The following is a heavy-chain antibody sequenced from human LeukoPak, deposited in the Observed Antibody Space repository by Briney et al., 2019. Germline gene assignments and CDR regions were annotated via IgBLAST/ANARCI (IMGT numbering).Heavy chain of an antibody. CDR2: ISSSSSYT. CDR3: ARTGRRGCSYGKNYYFDY. V-gene: IGHV3-11*06. Sequence: KPGGSLRLSCAATGFTFSDYYMSWIRQAPGKGLEWVSYISSSSSYTNYADSVKGRFTISRDNAKNSLYLQMNSLRAEDTAVYYCARTGRRGCSYGKNYYFDYWGQGTLVTVSS. CDR1: GFTFSDYY. J-gene: IGHJ4*02. D-gene: IGHD5-18*01.